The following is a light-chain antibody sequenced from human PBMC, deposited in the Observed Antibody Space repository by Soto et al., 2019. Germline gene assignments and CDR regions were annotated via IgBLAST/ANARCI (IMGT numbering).Light chain of an antibody. CDR2: GAS. Sequence: EIVLTQSPGTLSSSPGERATLSCRASQSVSSSYLAWYQQKPGQAPRLLIYGASSRATGIPDRFSGSGSGTDFTLTISRLEPEDVAVYYCQQYGSSLWTFGQGTKVEIK. CDR1: QSVSSSY. V-gene: IGKV3-20*01. J-gene: IGKJ1*01. CDR3: QQYGSSLWT.